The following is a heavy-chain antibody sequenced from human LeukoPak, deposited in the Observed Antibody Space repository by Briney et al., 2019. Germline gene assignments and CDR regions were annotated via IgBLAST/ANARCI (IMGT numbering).Heavy chain of an antibody. CDR2: INTDGSDT. CDR3: TRALAMTGYWYNDL. D-gene: IGHD3-9*01. CDR1: GFTFSSYS. Sequence: GGSLRLSCAASGFTFSSYSMNWVRQAPGKGPVWVSRINTDGSDTTYADFVKGRFTISRDNAKNTLYLQMNSLRAEDTAVYYCTRALAMTGYWYNDLWGRGTLVTVSS. V-gene: IGHV3-74*01. J-gene: IGHJ2*01.